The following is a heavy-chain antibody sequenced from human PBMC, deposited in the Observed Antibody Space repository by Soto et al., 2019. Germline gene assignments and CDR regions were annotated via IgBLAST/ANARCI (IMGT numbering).Heavy chain of an antibody. CDR2: IDPSDSST. J-gene: IGHJ5*02. D-gene: IGHD2-21*01. CDR1: GYTFTSYR. CDR3: TRRYRSGTSYSGPHWDDP. V-gene: IGHV5-10-1*03. Sequence: EVQLVQSGPDVKKPGESLRISCQASGYTFTSYRINWVRQMPGKGLEWTGRIDPSDSSTDYSPSFRGHVSIPGDKSASTAHLTLTNSEASDTGIYYCTRRYRSGTSYSGPHWDDPWCQGTRVVVSS.